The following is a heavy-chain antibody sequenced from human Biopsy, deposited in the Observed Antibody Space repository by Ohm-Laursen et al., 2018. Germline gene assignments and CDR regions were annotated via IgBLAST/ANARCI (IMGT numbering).Heavy chain of an antibody. J-gene: IGHJ6*02. CDR2: IITVSETA. CDR3: VAYPSSGFFENNDDFAMDV. D-gene: IGHD6-19*01. Sequence: ASAKVSCKASGGAFTNYAINWVRQAPGHGLEWMGGIITVSETAGYAERFQGRVTITADVTTTTAYMDLSGLRSEDTAVYYCVAYPSSGFFENNDDFAMDVWGQGTTVIVSS. CDR1: GGAFTNYA. V-gene: IGHV1-69*13.